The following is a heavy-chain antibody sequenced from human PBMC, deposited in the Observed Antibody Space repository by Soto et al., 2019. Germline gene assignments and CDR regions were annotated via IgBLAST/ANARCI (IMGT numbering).Heavy chain of an antibody. CDR2: VYYTGST. J-gene: IGHJ5*02. V-gene: IGHV4-30-4*01. CDR1: GASIRSTDYY. D-gene: IGHD2-21*02. Sequence: SETLSLTCTVSGASIRSTDYYWSWIRQAPGKGLEWIGYVYYTGSTYYNPSLMSRLTISVDTSKNQFSLKLTSVTAAETAVYYCVRTAREGAVAPHWFDRWGQGTQVTVPS. CDR3: VRTAREGAVAPHWFDR.